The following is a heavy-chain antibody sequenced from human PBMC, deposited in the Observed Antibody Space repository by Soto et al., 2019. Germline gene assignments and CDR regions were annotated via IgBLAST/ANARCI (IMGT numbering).Heavy chain of an antibody. Sequence: QVQLQESGPGLVKPSQTLSLTCTVSGGSISSGEYYWSWIRQPPGKGLEWIGYIYYSGSTYYKSSLKSRVIISIDTSKNQFSLKLSSVTAADTAVYYCARKGWPDVFDIWGQGAMVTVSS. CDR2: IYYSGST. V-gene: IGHV4-30-4*01. CDR1: GGSISSGEYY. CDR3: ARKGWPDVFDI. J-gene: IGHJ3*02.